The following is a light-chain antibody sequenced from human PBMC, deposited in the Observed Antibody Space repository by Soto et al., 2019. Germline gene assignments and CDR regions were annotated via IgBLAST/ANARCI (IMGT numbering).Light chain of an antibody. V-gene: IGKV3-20*01. J-gene: IGKJ2*01. CDR3: QQYGDTPQT. CDR1: QSVSSSY. CDR2: GAS. Sequence: EIVLTQSPGTLSLSPGERATLSCRASQSVSSSYLAWYQQKPGQAPRLLIYGASSRATGIPDRFSGSGSGTDFTLTISRLEPEDFAVYYCQQYGDTPQTFGRGTKLEIK.